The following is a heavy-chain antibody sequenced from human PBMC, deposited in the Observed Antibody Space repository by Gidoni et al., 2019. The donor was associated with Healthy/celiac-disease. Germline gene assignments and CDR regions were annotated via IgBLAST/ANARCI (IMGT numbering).Heavy chain of an antibody. CDR3: AREDLGRVYAISSYYYYYGMDV. J-gene: IGHJ6*02. CDR1: GGTFSSYA. D-gene: IGHD2-8*01. CDR2: IIPIFGTA. Sequence: EVKKPGSSVKVSCKASGGTFSSYAISWVRQAPGQGLEWMGGIIPIFGTANYAQKFQGRVTITADESTSTAYMELSSLRSEDTAVYYCAREDLGRVYAISSYYYYYGMDVWGQGTTVTVSS. V-gene: IGHV1-69*01.